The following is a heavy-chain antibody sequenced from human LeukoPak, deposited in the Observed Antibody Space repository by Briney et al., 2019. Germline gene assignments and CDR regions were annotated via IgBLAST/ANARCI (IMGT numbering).Heavy chain of an antibody. D-gene: IGHD3-3*01. V-gene: IGHV3-7*01. Sequence: GGSLRLSCAASGFTFSSYAMSWVRQAPGKGLEWVANIKQDGSEKYYVDSVKGRFTISRDNAKNSLYLQMNSLRAEDTVVYYCARVNRGYYDFWSGYQYYYYGMDVWGQGTTVTVSS. CDR3: ARVNRGYYDFWSGYQYYYYGMDV. J-gene: IGHJ6*02. CDR1: GFTFSSYA. CDR2: IKQDGSEK.